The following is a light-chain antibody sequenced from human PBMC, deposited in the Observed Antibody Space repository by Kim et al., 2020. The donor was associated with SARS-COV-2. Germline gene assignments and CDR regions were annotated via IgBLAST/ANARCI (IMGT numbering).Light chain of an antibody. V-gene: IGKV4-1*01. CDR2: WAS. J-gene: IGKJ2*02. CDR3: QQYYSTCT. CDR1: QSVLYSSNNRNY. Sequence: DIVLTQSPDSLAVSLSERATINCKSSQSVLYSSNNRNYLAWYQQKPGQPPKLLIYWASTRESGVPDRFSGSGSGTDFTLTISSLQAEDVALYYCQQYYSTCTFGQGTKLEI.